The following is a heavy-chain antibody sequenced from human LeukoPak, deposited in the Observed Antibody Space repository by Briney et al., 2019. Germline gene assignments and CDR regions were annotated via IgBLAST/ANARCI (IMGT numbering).Heavy chain of an antibody. J-gene: IGHJ4*02. Sequence: GRSLRLSCAASGFTFSSYAMHWVRQAPGKGLEWVAVISYDGSNKYYADSVKGRFTISRDNSKNTLYLQMNSLRAEDTAVYYCAREYSGSSFNDYWGQGTLVTVSS. CDR1: GFTFSSYA. D-gene: IGHD6-6*01. CDR2: ISYDGSNK. CDR3: AREYSGSSFNDY. V-gene: IGHV3-30-3*01.